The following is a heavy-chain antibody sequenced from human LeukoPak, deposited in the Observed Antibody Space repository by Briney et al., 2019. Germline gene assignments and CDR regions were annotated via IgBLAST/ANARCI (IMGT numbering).Heavy chain of an antibody. D-gene: IGHD5-24*01. CDR1: GGSISSSSYY. J-gene: IGHJ3*02. CDR3: ARRKEGMAAFDI. V-gene: IGHV4-39*01. Sequence: SETLSLTCTVSGGSISSSSYYWGWIRQPPGKGLEWIGYIHDSGTTYYNPSFKSRLTISVDTSKNQFSLKLSSVNAADTAVYYCARRKEGMAAFDIWGRGTMVTVSS. CDR2: IHDSGTT.